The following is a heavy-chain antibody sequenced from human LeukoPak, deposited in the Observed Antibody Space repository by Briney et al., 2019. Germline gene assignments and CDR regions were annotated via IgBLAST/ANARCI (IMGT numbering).Heavy chain of an antibody. V-gene: IGHV1-69*01. Sequence: ASVKVSCKASGGTFSSYAISWVRQAPGQGLEWMGGIIPIFGTANYAQKFQGRVTITADESTSTAYMELSSLRSEDTAVYYCAGAGILTGYSKYYMDVWGKGTTVTISS. CDR1: GGTFSSYA. CDR2: IIPIFGTA. CDR3: AGAGILTGYSKYYMDV. J-gene: IGHJ6*03. D-gene: IGHD3-9*01.